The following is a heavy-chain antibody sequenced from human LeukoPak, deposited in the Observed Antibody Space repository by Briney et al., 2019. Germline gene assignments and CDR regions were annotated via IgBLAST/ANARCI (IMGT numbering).Heavy chain of an antibody. J-gene: IGHJ4*02. V-gene: IGHV3-23*01. CDR1: GFTFSKYA. Sequence: PGRSLRLSCAASGFTFSKYAMSWVRQAPGKGLEWVSAISPSDGNTFYADSVKGRFTISRDNSKNTLSLQMNSLRAEDTALYYCVKDSSVPYGITEWGQGTLVTASS. D-gene: IGHD4-17*01. CDR2: ISPSDGNT. CDR3: VKDSSVPYGITE.